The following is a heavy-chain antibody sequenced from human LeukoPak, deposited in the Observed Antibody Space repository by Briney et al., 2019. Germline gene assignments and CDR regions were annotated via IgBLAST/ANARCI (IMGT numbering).Heavy chain of an antibody. V-gene: IGHV3-30-3*01. CDR2: ISYDGSNK. CDR1: GFTFSHYA. J-gene: IGHJ4*02. D-gene: IGHD5-18*01. CDR3: ARDQGYSYGYAHFDY. Sequence: GGSLRLSCAASGFTFSHYAIHWVRQAPGKGLEWVAVISYDGSNKLYADSVKGRFTLSRDNSKNTLSLQMNSLRAEDTAVYYCARDQGYSYGYAHFDYWGQGTLVTVSS.